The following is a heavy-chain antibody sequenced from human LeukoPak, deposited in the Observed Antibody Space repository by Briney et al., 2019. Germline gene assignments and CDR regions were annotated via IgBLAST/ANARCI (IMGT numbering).Heavy chain of an antibody. CDR2: INHSGST. D-gene: IGHD3-10*01. CDR3: ARGSGSYFVPITDY. J-gene: IGHJ4*02. CDR1: GGSFSGYY. Sequence: SETLSLTCAVYGGSFSGYYWSWIRQPPGKGLEWIGEINHSGSTNYNPSLKSRVTISVDTSKNQFSLKLSSVTAADTAVYYCARGSGSYFVPITDYWGQGTLVTVSS. V-gene: IGHV4-34*01.